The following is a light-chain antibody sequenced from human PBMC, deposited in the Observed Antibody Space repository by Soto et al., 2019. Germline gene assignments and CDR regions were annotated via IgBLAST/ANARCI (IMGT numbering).Light chain of an antibody. CDR2: DAS. CDR1: QSVSSY. CDR3: QQRSNWPIT. V-gene: IGKV3-11*01. J-gene: IGKJ5*01. Sequence: EIVLTQSPATLSLSPGERATLSCRASQSVSSYLAWYQQKPGQAPRLLIYDASNRATGIPARFSGSGSGTEFTLTISSLEPVDFAVYYCQQRSNWPITFGQGTRLEIK.